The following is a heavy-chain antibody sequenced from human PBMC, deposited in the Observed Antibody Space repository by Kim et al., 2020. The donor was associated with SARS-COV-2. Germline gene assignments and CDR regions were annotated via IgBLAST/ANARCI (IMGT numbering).Heavy chain of an antibody. D-gene: IGHD2-21*01. CDR3: ARSRGDCGGDCYDY. CDR2: IIPIFGTA. Sequence: SVKVSCKASGGTFSSYAISWVRQAPGQGLEWMGGIIPIFGTANYAQKFQGRVTITADESTSTAYMELSSLRSEDTAVYYCARSRGDCGGDCYDYWGQGTLVTVSS. J-gene: IGHJ4*02. CDR1: GGTFSSYA. V-gene: IGHV1-69*13.